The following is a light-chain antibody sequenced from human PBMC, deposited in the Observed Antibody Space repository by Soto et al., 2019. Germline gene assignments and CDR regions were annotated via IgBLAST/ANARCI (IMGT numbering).Light chain of an antibody. J-gene: IGKJ5*01. Sequence: EVVCTPSPGTRSLSAGERATLSCRASQSVSSSQLAWYQQKPGQAPRLLMYGASSRATGIPDRLSGSGSGTDFTLTLRRMEPEDLAVYYCQQYGSSPITFGQGTRLEIK. CDR2: GAS. CDR1: QSVSSSQ. CDR3: QQYGSSPIT. V-gene: IGKV3-20*01.